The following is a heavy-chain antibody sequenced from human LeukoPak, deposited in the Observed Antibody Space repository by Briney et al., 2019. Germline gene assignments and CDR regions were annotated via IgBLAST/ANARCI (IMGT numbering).Heavy chain of an antibody. CDR2: ISGSGGST. J-gene: IGHJ5*02. Sequence: GGSLRLSCAASGFTFSSYAMSWVRQAPGKGLEWVSAISGSGGSTYYADSVKGRFTISRDNSKNTLYLQMNSLRAEDTAVYYCAKDRSRLLVRGSWWFDPWGQGTLVTVSS. V-gene: IGHV3-23*01. D-gene: IGHD6-13*01. CDR3: AKDRSRLLVRGSWWFDP. CDR1: GFTFSSYA.